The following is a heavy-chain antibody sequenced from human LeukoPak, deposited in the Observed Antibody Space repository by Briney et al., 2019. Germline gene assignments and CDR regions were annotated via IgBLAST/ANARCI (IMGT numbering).Heavy chain of an antibody. J-gene: IGHJ4*02. CDR2: IYHSGST. Sequence: PSETLSLTFTVSVYSIISGYYWGWIRQPPGKGLECIGSIYHSGSTYYNPSLKSRVTISVDTSKNQFSLKLSSVTAADTDVYYCARGPWGDYEHDYWGQGTLVTVSS. CDR1: VYSIISGYY. D-gene: IGHD4-17*01. CDR3: ARGPWGDYEHDY. V-gene: IGHV4-38-2*02.